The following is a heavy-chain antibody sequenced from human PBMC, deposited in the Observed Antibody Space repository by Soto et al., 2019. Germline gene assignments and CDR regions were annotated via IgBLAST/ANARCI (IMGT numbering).Heavy chain of an antibody. CDR2: ISYDGSNK. CDR1: GFTFSSYA. J-gene: IGHJ3*02. Sequence: QVQLVESGGGVVQPGRSLRLSCAASGFTFSSYAMHWVRQAPGKGLEWVAVISYDGSNKYYADSVKGRFTISRDNSKNTLYLQMNSLRAEDTAVYYCARGGDYGDDAFDIWGQGTMVTVSS. V-gene: IGHV3-30-3*01. CDR3: ARGGDYGDDAFDI. D-gene: IGHD4-17*01.